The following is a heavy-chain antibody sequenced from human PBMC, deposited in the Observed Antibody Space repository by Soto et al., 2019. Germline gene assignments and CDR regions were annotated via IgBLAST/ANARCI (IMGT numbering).Heavy chain of an antibody. CDR1: GFTFENYA. Sequence: EVQLLESGGAPVQSGGSLRLSCVASGFTFENYAMSWVRQAPGKGLEWVSAISGSGGTTYYSDSVKGRFTISRDNSKNTVYLQKNDLRVEDAAEHFCAKDSWAIFGVPAGEYYAMDVWGQGTTVTVSS. J-gene: IGHJ6*02. CDR3: AKDSWAIFGVPAGEYYAMDV. V-gene: IGHV3-23*01. CDR2: ISGSGGTT. D-gene: IGHD3-3*01.